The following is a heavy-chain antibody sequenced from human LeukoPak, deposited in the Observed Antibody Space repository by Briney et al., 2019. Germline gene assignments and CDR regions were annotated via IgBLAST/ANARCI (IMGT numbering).Heavy chain of an antibody. CDR3: AREVIEDWFDP. CDR2: IYYSGST. CDR1: GGSISSGAYY. J-gene: IGHJ5*02. V-gene: IGHV4-31*03. D-gene: IGHD2/OR15-2a*01. Sequence: TLSLTCTVSGGSISSGAYYWNWIRQHPGKGLEWIGYIYYSGSTYYNPSLKSRVTMSVDTSKNQFSLKLSSVTAADTAVYYCAREVIEDWFDPWGQGTLVTVSS.